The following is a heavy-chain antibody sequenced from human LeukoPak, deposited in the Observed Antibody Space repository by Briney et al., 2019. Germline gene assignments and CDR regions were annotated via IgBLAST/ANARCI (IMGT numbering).Heavy chain of an antibody. CDR1: GYGFTSYW. D-gene: IGHD6-13*01. Sequence: GESLKISCKGSGYGFTSYWIGWVRQMPGKGLEWMGIIYPGDSDTRYSPSFQGQVTISADKSISTAYLQWSSLKASDTAMYYCARLRVGSSSYNWFDPWGQGTLVTVSS. V-gene: IGHV5-51*01. J-gene: IGHJ5*02. CDR2: IYPGDSDT. CDR3: ARLRVGSSSYNWFDP.